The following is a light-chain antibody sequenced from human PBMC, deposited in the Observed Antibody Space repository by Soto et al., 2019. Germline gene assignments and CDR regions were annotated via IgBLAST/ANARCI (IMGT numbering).Light chain of an antibody. V-gene: IGLV1-51*01. CDR2: DNN. CDR1: YSNIGDNY. CDR3: AVWDSSLSAVV. J-gene: IGLJ2*01. Sequence: QSVLTQPPSVSAAPGQKVTISCSGSYSNIGDNYVSWYRQVPGTTPKLLIYDNNKRASRIPDRFSGSKSATSATLGITGLQTGDEADYHCAVWDSSLSAVVLGGGTKLTVL.